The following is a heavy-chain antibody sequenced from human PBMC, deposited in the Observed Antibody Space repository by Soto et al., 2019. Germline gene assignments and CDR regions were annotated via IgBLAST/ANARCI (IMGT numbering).Heavy chain of an antibody. J-gene: IGHJ3*02. CDR3: ARDNEVLRDAFDI. CDR1: GGSISSGGYY. Sequence: PSETLSLTCTVSGGSISSGGYYWSWIRQHPGKGLEWIGYIYYSGSTYYNPSLKSRVTISVDTSKNQFSLKLSSVTAADTAVYYCARDNEVLRDAFDIWGQGTMVTVSS. D-gene: IGHD3-10*01. CDR2: IYYSGST. V-gene: IGHV4-31*03.